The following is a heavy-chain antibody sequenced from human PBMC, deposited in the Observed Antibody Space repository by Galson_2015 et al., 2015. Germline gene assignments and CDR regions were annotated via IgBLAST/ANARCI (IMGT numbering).Heavy chain of an antibody. CDR1: GYTFTSYD. Sequence: SVKVSCKASGYTFTSYDINWVRQATGQGLEWMGWMNPNSGNTGYAQKFQGRVTMTRNTSISTAYMELSSLRSEDTAVYYCARGGGGYYGSGSYYKPTYNWFDPWGQGTLVTVSS. J-gene: IGHJ5*02. V-gene: IGHV1-8*01. CDR3: ARGGGGYYGSGSYYKPTYNWFDP. D-gene: IGHD3-10*01. CDR2: MNPNSGNT.